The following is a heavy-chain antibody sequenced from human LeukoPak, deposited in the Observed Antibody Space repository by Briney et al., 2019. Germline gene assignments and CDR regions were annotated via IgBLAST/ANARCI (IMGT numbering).Heavy chain of an antibody. J-gene: IGHJ4*02. Sequence: ASVKVSCKASGYTFTGYYMHWVRQAPGQGLEWMGWINPNSGGTNYAQKFQGRVTMTRDTSISTAYMELSRLRSDDTAVYYCARVGVRGIPHGYFDYWGQGTLVTVSS. V-gene: IGHV1-2*02. CDR3: ARVGVRGIPHGYFDY. D-gene: IGHD3-10*01. CDR1: GYTFTGYY. CDR2: INPNSGGT.